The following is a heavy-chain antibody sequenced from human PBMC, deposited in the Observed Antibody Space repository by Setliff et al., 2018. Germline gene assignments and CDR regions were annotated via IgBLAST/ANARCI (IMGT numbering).Heavy chain of an antibody. CDR2: INHSGST. Sequence: SETLSLTCAVYGGSFSGYYWSWIRQPPGKGLGWIGEINHSGSTNYNPSLKSRVTISVDTSKNQFSLKLSSVTAADTAVYYCARAPRNFGVVINYYYYYYGMDVWGQGTTVTVSS. CDR1: GGSFSGYY. V-gene: IGHV4-34*01. CDR3: ARAPRNFGVVINYYYYYYGMDV. J-gene: IGHJ6*02. D-gene: IGHD3-3*01.